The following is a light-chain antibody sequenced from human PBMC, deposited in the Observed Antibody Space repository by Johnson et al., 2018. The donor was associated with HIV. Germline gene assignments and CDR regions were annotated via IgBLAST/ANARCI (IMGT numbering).Light chain of an antibody. J-gene: IGLJ1*01. V-gene: IGLV1-51*02. CDR1: SSNIGNNY. CDR3: GTWDSSLNSKV. CDR2: ENN. Sequence: QSVLTQPPSVSAAPGQKVTISCSGSSSNIGNNYVSWYQHLPGTAPKLLMYENNKRPSGIPDRFSGSKSATSATLGITGLQTGAAADYSCGTWDSSLNSKVFGTGTKVSVL.